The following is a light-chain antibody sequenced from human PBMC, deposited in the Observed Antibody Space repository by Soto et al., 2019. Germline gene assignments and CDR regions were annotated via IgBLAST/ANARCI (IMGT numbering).Light chain of an antibody. J-gene: IGLJ1*01. CDR1: SSDVGGYNY. V-gene: IGLV2-14*01. CDR3: SPYTLL. Sequence: QSALTQPASVSGSPGQSITISCTGTSSDVGGYNYVSWYQQHPGKAPKLMIYDVSNRPSGVSNRFSGSKSGNTASLTISGLQAEDEADYYCSPYTLLFGTGTKVTVL. CDR2: DVS.